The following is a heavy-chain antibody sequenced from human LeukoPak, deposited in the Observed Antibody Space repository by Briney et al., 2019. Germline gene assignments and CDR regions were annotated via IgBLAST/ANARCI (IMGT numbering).Heavy chain of an antibody. J-gene: IGHJ4*02. CDR2: ISGSDGST. CDR1: GFTFSNYA. V-gene: IGHV3-23*01. CDR3: AKALGYDDYGDYGPTFDY. Sequence: GGSLRLSCTASGFTFSNYAMSWVRQAPGKGLEWVSTISGSDGSTCYADSVKGRFTISRDNSKNTLYLQMSSLRVEDTAIYYCAKALGYDDYGDYGPTFDYWGQGTLVTVSS. D-gene: IGHD4-17*01.